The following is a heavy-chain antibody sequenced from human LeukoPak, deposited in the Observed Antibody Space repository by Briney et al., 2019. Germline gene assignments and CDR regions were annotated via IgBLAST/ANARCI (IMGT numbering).Heavy chain of an antibody. CDR1: GYTFTTSG. V-gene: IGHV1-18*01. CDR2: ISAYNGNT. CDR3: ARRGDYTRAFDI. J-gene: IGHJ3*02. D-gene: IGHD4-17*01. Sequence: ASVKLSCTASGYTFTTSGISRGRQAPGHRVEWMGWISAYNGNTNYAQKLQGRVTMTTDTSTSTAYVELRSLRSDDTAVYYCARRGDYTRAFDIWGQGTMVTVSS.